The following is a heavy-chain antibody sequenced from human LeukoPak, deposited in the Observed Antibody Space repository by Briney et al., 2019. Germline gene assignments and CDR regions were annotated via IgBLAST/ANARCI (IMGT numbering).Heavy chain of an antibody. CDR2: INTDGSTT. V-gene: IGHV3-74*01. Sequence: GGSLRLSCAASGFTFSNYWMHWVRQVPGKGLVWVSGINTDGSTTIYADSVRGRFTISRDNAKSTLYLQMTSLTAEDTAAYYWVGDHWVIGGATWGGFDPWGQGTLVTVSS. CDR1: GFTFSNYW. D-gene: IGHD1-26*01. CDR3: VGDHWVIGGATWGGFDP. J-gene: IGHJ5*02.